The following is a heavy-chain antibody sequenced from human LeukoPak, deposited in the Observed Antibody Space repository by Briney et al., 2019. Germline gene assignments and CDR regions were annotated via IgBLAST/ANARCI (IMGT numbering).Heavy chain of an antibody. Sequence: ASVKVSCKAYGYTFTGYYMHWVRQAPGQGLEWMGWINPNSGGTNYAQKFQGRVTMTRDTSISTAYMELSRLRSDDTAVYYCARAYYYGSGSYYYYYYMDVWGKGTTVTVSS. D-gene: IGHD3-10*01. V-gene: IGHV1-2*02. CDR1: GYTFTGYY. J-gene: IGHJ6*03. CDR3: ARAYYYGSGSYYYYYYMDV. CDR2: INPNSGGT.